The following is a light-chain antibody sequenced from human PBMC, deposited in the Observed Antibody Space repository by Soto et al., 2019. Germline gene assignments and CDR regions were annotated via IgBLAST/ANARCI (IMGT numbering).Light chain of an antibody. CDR3: CSYEGSWFV. Sequence: QSALTQPRSVSGSPGQSVTISCTGTSSDVGGYNFVSWYQQHPGKAPKLMIYDVSKRPSGVPDRFSGSKSGNTASLTISGLQAEDEGDYYCCSYEGSWFVFGTGTKVTVL. CDR1: SSDVGGYNF. V-gene: IGLV2-11*01. CDR2: DVS. J-gene: IGLJ1*01.